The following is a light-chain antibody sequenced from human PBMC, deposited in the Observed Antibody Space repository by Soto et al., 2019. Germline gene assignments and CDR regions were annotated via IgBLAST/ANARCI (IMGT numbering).Light chain of an antibody. CDR2: DAS. J-gene: IGKJ5*01. Sequence: EIVLTQSPATLSLSPWERATLSCGASQSVSSYLAWYQQKPGQAPRLLIYDASNRATGIPARFSGSGSGTDFTLTISSLEPEDFAVYYCQQREHWPPITFGQGTRLEIK. CDR1: QSVSSY. CDR3: QQREHWPPIT. V-gene: IGKV3-11*01.